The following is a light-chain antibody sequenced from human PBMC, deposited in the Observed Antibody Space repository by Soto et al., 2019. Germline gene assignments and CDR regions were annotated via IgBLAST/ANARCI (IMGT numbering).Light chain of an antibody. V-gene: IGLV2-23*02. CDR2: EVS. CDR3: CSYAGSSTV. J-gene: IGLJ1*01. CDR1: SSDVGSYNL. Sequence: QSVLTQPASVSGSPGQSITLSCTGTSSDVGSYNLVSWYQQHPGKAPKLMICEVSKRPSGVSNRFSGSKSGNTASLTISGLQAEDEADYYCCSYAGSSTVFGTGTKVTVL.